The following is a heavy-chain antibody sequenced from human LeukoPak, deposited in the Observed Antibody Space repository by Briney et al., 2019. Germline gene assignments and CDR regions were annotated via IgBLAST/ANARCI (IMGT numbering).Heavy chain of an antibody. CDR2: VFPGDSNT. V-gene: IGHV5-51*01. J-gene: IGHJ4*02. CDR1: GYSFTNYW. D-gene: IGHD3-3*01. Sequence: GESLKISCKGSGYSFTNYWIAWVRQMPGKGLEWMGIVFPGDSNTRYSPSFQGQVTISVDKSIATAYLQWSSLKASDTAMYYCARPVRSASVSRLDYWGQGTLVTVSS. CDR3: ARPVRSASVSRLDY.